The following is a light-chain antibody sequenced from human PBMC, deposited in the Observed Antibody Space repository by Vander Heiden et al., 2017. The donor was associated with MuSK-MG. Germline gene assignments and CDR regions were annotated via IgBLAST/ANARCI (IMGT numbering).Light chain of an antibody. Sequence: EIVLTQYTGTLSLFPGERVTLSCRASQSVSSSYLAWYQQKPGQAPRLLIYGTSSRATGIPDRFSGSGSGTDFTLTISRLEPEDFAVYYCQQHDSASTFGQGTRLEIK. CDR1: QSVSSSY. CDR2: GTS. J-gene: IGKJ5*01. CDR3: QQHDSAST. V-gene: IGKV3-20*01.